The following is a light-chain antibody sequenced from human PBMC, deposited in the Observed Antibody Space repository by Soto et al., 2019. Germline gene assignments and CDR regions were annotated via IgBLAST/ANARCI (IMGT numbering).Light chain of an antibody. J-gene: IGLJ3*02. CDR3: GTWDTSLTASV. CDR2: END. CDR1: SSNIGSNY. V-gene: IGLV1-51*02. Sequence: QSVLTQPPSVSAAPGQTVTISCSGSSSNIGSNYVSWYQQLPGTAPKLLIYENDKRPSGIPDRFSGSKSGTSATLGITGLQTGDEADYYCGTWDTSLTASVFGGGTKLTVL.